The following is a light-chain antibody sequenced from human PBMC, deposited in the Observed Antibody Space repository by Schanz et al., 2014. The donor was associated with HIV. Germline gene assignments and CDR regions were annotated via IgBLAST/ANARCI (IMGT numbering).Light chain of an antibody. CDR1: SSDVGTYDY. CDR2: DVS. J-gene: IGLJ2*01. V-gene: IGLV2-14*03. Sequence: QSALTQPASVSGSPGQSITISCTGTSSDVGTYDYVSWYQQHPGKAPKLMIYDVSYRPSGVSNRFSGSKSGNTASLTISGLQPEDEADYYCISYTSDTVLFGGGTKLTVL. CDR3: ISYTSDTVL.